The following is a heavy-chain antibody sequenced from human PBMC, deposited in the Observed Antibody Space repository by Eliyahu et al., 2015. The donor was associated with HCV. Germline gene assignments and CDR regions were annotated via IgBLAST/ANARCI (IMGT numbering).Heavy chain of an antibody. V-gene: IGHV4-38-2*02. Sequence: QVQLQESGPGLVKPSETLSLXCTVSGYSISXGYYWGWIRQPPGKGLEWIGSIYHSGSTYYNPSLKSRVTISVDTSKNQFSLKLSSVTAADTAVYYCARVPNGDGSNWFDPWGQGTLVTVSS. CDR2: IYHSGST. J-gene: IGHJ5*02. CDR3: ARVPNGDGSNWFDP. D-gene: IGHD3-10*01. CDR1: GYSISXGYY.